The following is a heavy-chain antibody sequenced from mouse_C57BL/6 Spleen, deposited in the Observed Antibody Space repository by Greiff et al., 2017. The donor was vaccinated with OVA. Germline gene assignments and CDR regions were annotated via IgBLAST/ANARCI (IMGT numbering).Heavy chain of an antibody. CDR2: ISGGGGNT. CDR1: GFTFSSYT. Sequence: EVQLVESGGGLVKPGGSLKLSCAASGFTFSSYTMSWVRQTPEKRLEWVATISGGGGNTYYPDRVKGRFTISRDNAKNTLYLQMSSLWSEDTALYYCARHDYDGGFAYWGQGTLVTVSA. D-gene: IGHD2-4*01. J-gene: IGHJ3*01. CDR3: ARHDYDGGFAY. V-gene: IGHV5-9*01.